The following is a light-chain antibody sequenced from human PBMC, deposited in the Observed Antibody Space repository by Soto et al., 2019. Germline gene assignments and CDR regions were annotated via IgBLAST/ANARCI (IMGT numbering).Light chain of an antibody. V-gene: IGKV3-11*02. CDR1: ESVTDY. J-gene: IGKJ1*01. CDR3: RQRSDRPWT. CDR2: YGS. Sequence: EIVLTQSPATLSLSPGERATLSCRASESVTDYLAGYQQKHGQAPSRLVYYGSNRAAGITARCSGGGAGRDFSLTISNVEPEDFAVDYCRQRSDRPWTFGQGTKVDIK.